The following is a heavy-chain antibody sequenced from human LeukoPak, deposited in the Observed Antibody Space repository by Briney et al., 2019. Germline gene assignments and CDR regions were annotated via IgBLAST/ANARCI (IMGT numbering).Heavy chain of an antibody. J-gene: IGHJ4*02. CDR3: AKVGSYHDFDY. V-gene: IGHV3-30*18. CDR2: ISYDGSNK. CDR1: GFTFSSYA. D-gene: IGHD1-26*01. Sequence: GGSLRLSCAASGFTFSSYAMHWVRQAPGKGLEWVALISYDGSNKYNADSVKGRFTISRDNSKNTLYLQMNRLRAEDTAVYYCAKVGSYHDFDYWGQGTLVTVSS.